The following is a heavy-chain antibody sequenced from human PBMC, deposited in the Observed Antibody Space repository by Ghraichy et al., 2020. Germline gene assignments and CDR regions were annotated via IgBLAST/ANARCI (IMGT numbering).Heavy chain of an antibody. J-gene: IGHJ4*01. Sequence: GGSLRLSCAASGFTFSSYSMNWVRQAPGRGLEWISYMDSSGSNIYYAGSLKGRFTISRDNAKNSLYLEMNSLRVEDTAVYFCARDSGSAGATPCIDYWGHGTLV. V-gene: IGHV3-21*06. CDR3: ARDSGSAGATPCIDY. D-gene: IGHD1-26*01. CDR2: MDSSGSNI. CDR1: GFTFSSYS.